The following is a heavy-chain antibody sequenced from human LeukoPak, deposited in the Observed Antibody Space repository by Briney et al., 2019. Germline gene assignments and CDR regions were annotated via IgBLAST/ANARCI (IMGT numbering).Heavy chain of an antibody. Sequence: PGGSLRLSCAASGFTFSSYAMSWVRQAPGKGLEWVSSISSSSSYIYYADSVKGRFTISRDNAKNSLYLQMNSLRAEDTAVYYCARGQGSGYYYYGMDVWGQGTTVTVSS. V-gene: IGHV3-21*01. D-gene: IGHD1-26*01. CDR1: GFTFSSYA. CDR3: ARGQGSGYYYYGMDV. J-gene: IGHJ6*02. CDR2: ISSSSSYI.